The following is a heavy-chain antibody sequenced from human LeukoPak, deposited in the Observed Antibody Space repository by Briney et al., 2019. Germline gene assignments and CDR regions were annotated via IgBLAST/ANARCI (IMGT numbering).Heavy chain of an antibody. V-gene: IGHV4-59*01. CDR2: IYYSGST. D-gene: IGHD3-22*01. Sequence: YPSETLSLTCTVSGGSISSYYWSWIRQPPGKGLEWIGFIYYSGSTNYNPSLKSRVTISVDTSKNQFSLKLSSVTAADTAVYYCTRGSIAYYYMDVWGKGTTVTISS. J-gene: IGHJ6*03. CDR1: GGSISSYY. CDR3: TRGSIAYYYMDV.